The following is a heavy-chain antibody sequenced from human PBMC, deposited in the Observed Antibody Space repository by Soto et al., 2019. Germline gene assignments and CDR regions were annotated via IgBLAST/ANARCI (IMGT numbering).Heavy chain of an antibody. CDR1: GYTSTSYG. CDR3: ARGVQLWSDEKYYYGMDV. Sequence: ASVKVSCKASGYTSTSYGISWVRQAPGQGLEWMGWISAYNGNTNYAQKLQGRVTMTTDTSTSTAYMELRSLRSDDTAVYYCARGVQLWSDEKYYYGMDVWGQGTTVTVSS. CDR2: ISAYNGNT. J-gene: IGHJ6*02. D-gene: IGHD5-18*01. V-gene: IGHV1-18*04.